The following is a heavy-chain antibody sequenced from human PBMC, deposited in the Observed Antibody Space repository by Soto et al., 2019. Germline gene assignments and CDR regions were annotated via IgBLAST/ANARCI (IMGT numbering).Heavy chain of an antibody. J-gene: IGHJ3*02. CDR3: ARGVATIGGAFDI. CDR2: ISSSSSTI. Sequence: GGSLRLSCAASGFTFSSYSMNWVRQAPGKGLEWVSYISSSSSTIYYADSVKGRFTISRDNAKNSLYLKMNSLRAEDTAVYYCARGVATIGGAFDIWGQGTMVTVSS. D-gene: IGHD5-12*01. V-gene: IGHV3-48*01. CDR1: GFTFSSYS.